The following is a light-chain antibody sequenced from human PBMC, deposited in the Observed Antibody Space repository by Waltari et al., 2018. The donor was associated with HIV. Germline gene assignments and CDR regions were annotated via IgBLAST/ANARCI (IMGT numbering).Light chain of an antibody. Sequence: QSALTQPASVSGSPGQSATIPCTGTSTYVGCYNLVPWYQQRPGEVPNLLIFEVTKWPSGISDRFSGSKSGNTASLTISGLQAEDEGDYYCSSYSSTTTLIFGSGTTVTV. J-gene: IGLJ1*01. CDR1: STYVGCYNL. CDR2: EVT. V-gene: IGLV2-23*02. CDR3: SSYSSTTTLI.